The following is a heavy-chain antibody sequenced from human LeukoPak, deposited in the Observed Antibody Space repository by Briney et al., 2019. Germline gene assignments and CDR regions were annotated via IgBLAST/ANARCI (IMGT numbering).Heavy chain of an antibody. CDR1: GYTFTGYY. Sequence: ASVKVSCKASGYTFTGYYMHWVRQAPGQGLEWMGWINPNSGGTNYAQKFQGRVTMTRDTSISTAYMELSRLRSDDTAVYYCAAEYCSGGSCYPKFDYWGQGTLVTVSS. V-gene: IGHV1-2*02. D-gene: IGHD2-15*01. J-gene: IGHJ4*02. CDR2: INPNSGGT. CDR3: AAEYCSGGSCYPKFDY.